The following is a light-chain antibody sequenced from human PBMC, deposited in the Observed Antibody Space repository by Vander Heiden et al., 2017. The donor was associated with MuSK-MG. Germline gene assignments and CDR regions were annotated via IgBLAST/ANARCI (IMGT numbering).Light chain of an antibody. Sequence: DIQMTQSPSSLSASVGDRVIFTCRASQSISTYLNWYQQKPGKAPKLVVYAAFRLQSGVPSRLSGSGSGTEFTLTISSLQPEDFATYYCQQSDTSPYTFGPGTKVEI. CDR1: QSISTY. CDR3: QQSDTSPYT. J-gene: IGKJ2*01. V-gene: IGKV1-39*01. CDR2: AAF.